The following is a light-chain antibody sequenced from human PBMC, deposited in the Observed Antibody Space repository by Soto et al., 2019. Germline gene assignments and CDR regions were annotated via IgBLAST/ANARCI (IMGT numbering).Light chain of an antibody. Sequence: QSALTQPASVSGSPGQSITISCTGNSSDIGGYNYVSWYQQHPPNAPKLMIYEVNKRPSGVSNRFSGSKSGNTASLTISGLQAEDEADDYCSSYLSSTLGVVFGGGTKVTVL. CDR3: SSYLSSTLGVV. CDR2: EVN. V-gene: IGLV2-14*01. J-gene: IGLJ3*02. CDR1: SSDIGGYNY.